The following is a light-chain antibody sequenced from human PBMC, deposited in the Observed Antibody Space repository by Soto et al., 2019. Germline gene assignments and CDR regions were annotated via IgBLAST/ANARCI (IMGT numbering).Light chain of an antibody. J-gene: IGKJ1*01. V-gene: IGKV1-5*03. CDR3: QNYNSYSEA. Sequence: DIQMTQSPSTLSGSVGDRVTITCRASQTISSWLAWYQQKPGKAPKLLIXKAXTLKSGVPSRFSGSGSGTEFTLTISSLQPDDFATYYCQNYNSYSEAFGQGTKVDIK. CDR1: QTISSW. CDR2: KAX.